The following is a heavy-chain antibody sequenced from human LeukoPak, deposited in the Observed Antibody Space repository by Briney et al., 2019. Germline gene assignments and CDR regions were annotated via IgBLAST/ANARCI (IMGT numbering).Heavy chain of an antibody. CDR2: INHSGST. V-gene: IGHV4-34*01. CDR1: GGSFSGYY. Sequence: SETLSLTCAVYGGSFSGYYWSWIRQPPGKGLEWIGEINHSGSTNYNPSPKSRVTISVDTSKNQFSPKLSSVTAADTAVYYCARLTFGGVITYYYYMDVWGKGTTVTISS. D-gene: IGHD3-16*01. CDR3: ARLTFGGVITYYYYMDV. J-gene: IGHJ6*03.